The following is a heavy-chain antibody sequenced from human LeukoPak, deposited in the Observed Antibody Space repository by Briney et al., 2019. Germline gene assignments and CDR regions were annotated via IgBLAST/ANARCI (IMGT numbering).Heavy chain of an antibody. Sequence: SQTLSLTCAISGDSVSSNIAAWNWIRQSPSRGLEWLGRTYYRSKWYNDYAVSVRSRITIDPDTSKNQFFLQLNSVTPEDTAVYYCAKDCGTGPFACSHWGQGTLVTVSS. CDR1: GDSVSSNIAA. J-gene: IGHJ4*02. CDR3: AKDCGTGPFACSH. CDR2: TYYRSKWYN. D-gene: IGHD2-15*01. V-gene: IGHV6-1*01.